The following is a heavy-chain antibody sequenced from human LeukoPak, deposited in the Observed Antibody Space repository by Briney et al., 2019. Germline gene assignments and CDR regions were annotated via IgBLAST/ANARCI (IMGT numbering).Heavy chain of an antibody. CDR2: ISGSGGST. D-gene: IGHD2-15*01. CDR1: GFTFSSYA. V-gene: IGHV3-23*01. Sequence: PGGSLRLSCAASGFTFSSYAMSWVRQAPGKGLEWVSAISGSGGSTYCADSVKGRFTISRDNSKNTLYLQMNSLRAEDTAVYYCAKRSCSGGSCYGDYYGLDVWGQGTTVTVSS. J-gene: IGHJ6*02. CDR3: AKRSCSGGSCYGDYYGLDV.